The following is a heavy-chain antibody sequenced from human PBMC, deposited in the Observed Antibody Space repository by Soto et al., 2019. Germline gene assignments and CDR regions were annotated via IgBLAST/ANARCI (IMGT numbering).Heavy chain of an antibody. J-gene: IGHJ6*02. CDR3: ARGNWNYYYGFDV. CDR1: EFTFDKYY. D-gene: IGHD1-20*01. CDR2: IKPDGSEQ. V-gene: IGHV3-7*01. Sequence: GGSLRLSCAASEFTFDKYYMTWVRQAPGKGPEWVANIKPDGSEQYYVGSVKGRFTISRDNANNSLYLQMNSLRAEDTAVYFCARGNWNYYYGFDVWGQGTTVTVSS.